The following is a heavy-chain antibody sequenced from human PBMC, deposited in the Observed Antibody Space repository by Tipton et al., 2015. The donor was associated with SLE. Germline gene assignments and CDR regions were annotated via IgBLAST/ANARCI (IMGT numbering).Heavy chain of an antibody. CDR3: VYGDWLGLDY. Sequence: SLRLSCAVSGFIFSNAWMNWVRQVPGKGLEWVGEIYHTGSTTWNPSLKSRVTISVDTSKNQFSLKLSSVTAADTAVYYCVYGDWLGLDYWGQGTLVTVSS. J-gene: IGHJ4*02. V-gene: IGHV4-4*02. CDR2: IYHTGST. D-gene: IGHD4-17*01. CDR1: GFIFSNAW.